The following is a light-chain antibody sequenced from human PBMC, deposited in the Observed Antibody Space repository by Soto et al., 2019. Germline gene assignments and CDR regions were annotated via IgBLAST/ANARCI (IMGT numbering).Light chain of an antibody. Sequence: EIVVTQSPGTLSLSQGERATLSCRASQSVSNNYLAWYQQKPGQAPRLLIYGASNRATGIPDRFSGSGSGTDFTLTINSLEPEDFAVYYCQQFSSYPLTFGGGTKVAIK. CDR1: QSVSNNY. CDR3: QQFSSYPLT. CDR2: GAS. V-gene: IGKV3-20*01. J-gene: IGKJ4*01.